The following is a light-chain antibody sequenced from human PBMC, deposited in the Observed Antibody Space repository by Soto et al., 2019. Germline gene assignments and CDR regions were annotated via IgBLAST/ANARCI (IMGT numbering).Light chain of an antibody. CDR1: TGAVTSGHY. V-gene: IGLV7-46*01. J-gene: IGLJ2*01. CDR2: DNS. CDR3: LLSNSGARRAV. Sequence: QAVVTQEPSLTVSPGGTVTLTCGSSTGAVTSGHYRYWFQQKPGQAPRTLIYDNSNKHSGAPDRFSGSLFGGKAALTLSGAQPEDEAEYYCLLSNSGARRAVFGGGTKLTVL.